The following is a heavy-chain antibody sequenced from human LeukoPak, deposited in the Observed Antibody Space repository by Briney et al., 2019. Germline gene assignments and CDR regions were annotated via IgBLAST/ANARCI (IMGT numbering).Heavy chain of an antibody. Sequence: GGSLRLSCAASGFTFSGYWMSWVRQAPGKGLEWVASIKQDGSERYYVDSVKGRFTISRDNAKNSLYLQMNSLRAEDTAVYYCVRDLYRIVVVPHYFDYWGQGTLVTVSS. CDR1: GFTFSGYW. D-gene: IGHD3-22*01. V-gene: IGHV3-7*01. J-gene: IGHJ4*02. CDR2: IKQDGSER. CDR3: VRDLYRIVVVPHYFDY.